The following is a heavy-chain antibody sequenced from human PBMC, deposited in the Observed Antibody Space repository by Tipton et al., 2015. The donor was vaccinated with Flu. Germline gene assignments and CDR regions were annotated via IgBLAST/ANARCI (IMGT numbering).Heavy chain of an antibody. J-gene: IGHJ4*02. CDR2: IYYSGST. Sequence: TLSLTCAVFGGSFSGYNWNWIRQAPGKGLEWIGSIYYSGSTYYNPSLTSRVTMSVDTSKNQVSLMLRSVTAADTAVYYCARLSYYDVDLKNFYFDYWGQGALVTVSS. CDR1: GGSFSGYN. D-gene: IGHD3-10*02. V-gene: IGHV4-59*04. CDR3: ARLSYYDVDLKNFYFDY.